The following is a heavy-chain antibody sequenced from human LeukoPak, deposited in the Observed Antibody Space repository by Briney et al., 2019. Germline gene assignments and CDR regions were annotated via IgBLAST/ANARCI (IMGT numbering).Heavy chain of an antibody. CDR1: GFTFSTYG. CDR2: IRYDGSTK. Sequence: GGSLRLSCAASGFTFSTYGMHWVRQAPGKGLEWVAFIRYDGSTKYYIDSVKGRFTVSRDNSKSTLFLQMNTLRTEDTAVYYCSGYNWFDPWGQGTLVTVSS. J-gene: IGHJ5*02. D-gene: IGHD3-22*01. V-gene: IGHV3-30*02. CDR3: SGYNWFDP.